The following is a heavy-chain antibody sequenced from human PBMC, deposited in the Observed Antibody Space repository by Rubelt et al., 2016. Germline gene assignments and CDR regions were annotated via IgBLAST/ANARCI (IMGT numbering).Heavy chain of an antibody. CDR3: ARDRQLVTSHRFDP. CDR2: ISSSSSTI. J-gene: IGHJ5*02. Sequence: GLEWVSYISSSSSTIYYADSVKGRFTISRDNSKNTLYLQMNSLRAEDTAVYYCARDRQLVTSHRFDPWGQGTLVTVSS. V-gene: IGHV3-48*01. D-gene: IGHD6-6*01.